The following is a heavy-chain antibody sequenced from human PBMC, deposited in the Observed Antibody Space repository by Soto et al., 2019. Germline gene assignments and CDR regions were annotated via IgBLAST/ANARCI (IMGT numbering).Heavy chain of an antibody. CDR3: ARDDGGGGACDY. J-gene: IGHJ4*02. D-gene: IGHD1-26*01. CDR2: ISYDGSNK. CDR1: GFTFSSYA. V-gene: IGHV3-30-3*01. Sequence: PGGSLRLSCAASGFTFSSYAMHWVRQAPGKGLEWVAVISYDGSNKYYADSVKGRFTISRDNSKNTLYLQMNSLRAEDTAVYYCARDDGGGGACDYWGPGTLVTVSS.